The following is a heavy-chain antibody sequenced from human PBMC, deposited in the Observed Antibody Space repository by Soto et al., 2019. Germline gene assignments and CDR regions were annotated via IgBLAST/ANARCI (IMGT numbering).Heavy chain of an antibody. CDR2: TYYRSKWYN. CDR3: ARTPKQWLANWFDP. J-gene: IGHJ5*02. D-gene: IGHD6-19*01. V-gene: IGHV6-1*01. Sequence: PSEALSLTCDISGDGVPSNSADCNWIRQSPSRGLEWLGRTYYRSKWYNDYAVSVKSRITINPDTSKNQFSLQLNSVTPEDTAVYYCARTPKQWLANWFDPWGQGTLVTVSS. CDR1: GDGVPSNSAD.